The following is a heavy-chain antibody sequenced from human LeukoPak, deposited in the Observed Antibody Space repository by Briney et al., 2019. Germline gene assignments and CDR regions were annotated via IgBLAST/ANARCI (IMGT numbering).Heavy chain of an antibody. J-gene: IGHJ4*02. CDR2: ISGSGGST. CDR3: AKDHDGSYAHLYFDY. Sequence: SGGSLRLSCAASGFTFSSYAMSWVRQAPGKGLEWVSAISGSGGSTYYADSVKGRFTISRDNSKNTLYLQMNSLRAEDTAVYYCAKDHDGSYAHLYFDYWGQGTLVTVSS. D-gene: IGHD1-26*01. CDR1: GFTFSSYA. V-gene: IGHV3-23*01.